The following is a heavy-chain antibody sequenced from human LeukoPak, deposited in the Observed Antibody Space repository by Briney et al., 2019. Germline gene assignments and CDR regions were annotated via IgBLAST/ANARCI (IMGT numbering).Heavy chain of an antibody. D-gene: IGHD2-15*01. Sequence: PGTSLRLSCAASGFTFSSYGMHWVRQAPGKGLEWVAIISYDGITQYYADSVKGRFTISRDNSKNTPYLQMNSLRAEETAVYSCAKCTSGGNCFGNAFDNWGQGTMVTVSS. CDR1: GFTFSSYG. V-gene: IGHV3-30*18. CDR2: ISYDGITQ. J-gene: IGHJ3*02. CDR3: AKCTSGGNCFGNAFDN.